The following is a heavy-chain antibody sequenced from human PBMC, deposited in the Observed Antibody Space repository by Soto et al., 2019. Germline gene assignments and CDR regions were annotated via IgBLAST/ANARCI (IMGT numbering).Heavy chain of an antibody. J-gene: IGHJ4*02. Sequence: QVLLQESGPGLVQPSGTLSLSCAVSGGSVSSSFFWGWVRQPPGKGLGWIGDIFHSGSVNYNPSLRSRVTISIDKAKNQFSLELNSVTTAETAVYYCARSFGWYAIDYWGQGTLVIVSS. CDR2: IFHSGSV. V-gene: IGHV4-4*02. CDR3: ARSFGWYAIDY. D-gene: IGHD6-19*01. CDR1: GGSVSSSFF.